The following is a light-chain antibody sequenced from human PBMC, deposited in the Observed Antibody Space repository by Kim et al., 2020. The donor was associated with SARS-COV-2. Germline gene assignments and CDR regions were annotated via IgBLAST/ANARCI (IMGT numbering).Light chain of an antibody. CDR2: GNN. Sequence: SSELTQDPAVSVALGQTVKITCHGDSLRSFYSSWYQQKPGQAPMVVLYGNNIRPSGIPDRFSGSTSGNTASLTIAGAQAEDEADYYCVLRGNTVIPPWVF. CDR3: VLRGNTVIPPWV. CDR1: SLRSFY. V-gene: IGLV3-19*01. J-gene: IGLJ3*02.